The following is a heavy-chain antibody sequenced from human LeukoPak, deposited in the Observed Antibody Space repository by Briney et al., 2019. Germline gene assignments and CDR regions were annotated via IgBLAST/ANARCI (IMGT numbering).Heavy chain of an antibody. D-gene: IGHD3-22*01. J-gene: IGHJ4*02. CDR3: ARDNYDSSGLGY. Sequence: PGGSLRLSCAASGFTFSSYGMHWVRQAPGKGLEWVAVIWYDGSNKYYADSVKGRFTISRGNSKSTLYLQMNSLRAEDTAVYYCARDNYDSSGLGYWGQGTLVTVSS. CDR1: GFTFSSYG. CDR2: IWYDGSNK. V-gene: IGHV3-33*01.